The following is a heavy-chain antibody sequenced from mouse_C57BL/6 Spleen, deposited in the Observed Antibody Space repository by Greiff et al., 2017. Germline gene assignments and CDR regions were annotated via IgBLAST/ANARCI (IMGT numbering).Heavy chain of an antibody. CDR2: IWRGGST. D-gene: IGHD2-12*01. V-gene: IGHV2-5*01. J-gene: IGHJ3*01. CDR3: ANNEDLRRGPWFAY. Sequence: QVQLQQSGPGLVQPSQSLSITCTVSGFSLTSYGVHWVRQSPGKGLEWLGVIWRGGSTDYNAAFMSRLSIPKDNSKSQVFFTMNSLHADDTAIYYWANNEDLRRGPWFAYWGQGTLVTVSA. CDR1: GFSLTSYG.